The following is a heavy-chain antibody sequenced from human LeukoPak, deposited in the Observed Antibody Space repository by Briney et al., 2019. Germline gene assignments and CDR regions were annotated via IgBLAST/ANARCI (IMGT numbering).Heavy chain of an antibody. CDR1: GGSFSGYY. V-gene: IGHV4-34*01. D-gene: IGHD3-16*01. Sequence: ASETLSLTCAVSGGSFSGYYWTWIRQPPGKGLEWIGEINHSGSANYNPSLKSRVTISVDTSKNQFSLKLSSVTAADTAVYYCARGLWAPVDWGQGTLVTVSS. CDR3: ARGLWAPVD. J-gene: IGHJ4*02. CDR2: INHSGSA.